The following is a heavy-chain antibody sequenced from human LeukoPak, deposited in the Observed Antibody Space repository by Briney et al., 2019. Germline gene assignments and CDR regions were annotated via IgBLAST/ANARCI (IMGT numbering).Heavy chain of an antibody. Sequence: TGGSLRLSCAASGFTFTSYAMSWVRQAPGKGLEWVSGIRGSGGTTYYADSVKGRFTISRDNSKNTLYLQINSLRAEDTAIYYCAKDRADYDSDYFDYWGQGTLVTVSS. J-gene: IGHJ4*02. CDR3: AKDRADYDSDYFDY. CDR1: GFTFTSYA. CDR2: IRGSGGTT. D-gene: IGHD3-3*01. V-gene: IGHV3-23*01.